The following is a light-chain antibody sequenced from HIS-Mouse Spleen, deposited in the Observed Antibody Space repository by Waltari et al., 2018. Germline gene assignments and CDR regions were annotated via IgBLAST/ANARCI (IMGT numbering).Light chain of an antibody. CDR3: QAWDSSTVV. CDR1: KLGDKY. Sequence: SYELTQPPSVSVSPGQTASITCSGDKLGDKYACWYQQKPGQSPVLVIDQDSKRPSGIPGRFSGSNYGNSATLTISGTQAMDEADYYCQAWDSSTVVFGGGTKLTVV. J-gene: IGLJ2*01. CDR2: QDS. V-gene: IGLV3-1*01.